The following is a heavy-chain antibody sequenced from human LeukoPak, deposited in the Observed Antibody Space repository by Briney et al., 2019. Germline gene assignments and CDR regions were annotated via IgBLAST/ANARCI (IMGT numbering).Heavy chain of an antibody. CDR3: ARGRLSRSSSPGRCINCRWFDP. D-gene: IGHD6-6*01. Sequence: SETLSLTCAVYGGSFSGYYWSWIRQPPGKGLEWIGEINHSGSTNYNPSLKSRVTISVDTSKNQFSLKLSSVTAADTAVYYCARGRLSRSSSPGRCINCRWFDPWGQGTLVTVSS. CDR2: INHSGST. J-gene: IGHJ5*02. V-gene: IGHV4-34*01. CDR1: GGSFSGYY.